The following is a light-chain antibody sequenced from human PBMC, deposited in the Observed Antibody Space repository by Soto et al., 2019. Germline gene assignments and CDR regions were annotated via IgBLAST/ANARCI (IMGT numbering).Light chain of an antibody. CDR3: HQYDSWT. J-gene: IGKJ1*01. Sequence: EIVLTQSPGTLSLSPGERATLSCKASQSFNSIYLAWYQQKPGQAPRLLIYGASSRATGIPDRFSGSGSGTDFTLTISRLEPEDFAVYYCHQYDSWTFGQGTKV. V-gene: IGKV3-20*01. CDR1: QSFNSIY. CDR2: GAS.